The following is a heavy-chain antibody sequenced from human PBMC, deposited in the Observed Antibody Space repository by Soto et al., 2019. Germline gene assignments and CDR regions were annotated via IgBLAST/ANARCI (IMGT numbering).Heavy chain of an antibody. V-gene: IGHV1-46*01. Sequence: GASVKVSCKASGYAFTSYYMHWVRQAPGQGLEWMGIINPSGGSTSYAQKFQGRVTMTRDTSTSTVYMELSSLRSEDTAVYYCARDRAGQRGVYYYYGMDVWGQGTTVTVSS. CDR1: GYAFTSYY. D-gene: IGHD1-1*01. J-gene: IGHJ6*02. CDR3: ARDRAGQRGVYYYYGMDV. CDR2: INPSGGST.